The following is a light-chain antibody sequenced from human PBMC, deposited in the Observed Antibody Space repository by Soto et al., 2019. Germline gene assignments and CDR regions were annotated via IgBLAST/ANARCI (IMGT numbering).Light chain of an antibody. CDR3: HQHNNWPLT. Sequence: EIVRTKSPATLSVAPGERATLSCRASQNVNNYLAWYQQKPGQAPRLLIYAASTRATGIPARFSGSGSGTEFTLTISSLQSEDFAVYYCHQHNNWPLTFGGGTKVEIK. V-gene: IGKV3-15*01. CDR2: AAS. CDR1: QNVNNY. J-gene: IGKJ4*01.